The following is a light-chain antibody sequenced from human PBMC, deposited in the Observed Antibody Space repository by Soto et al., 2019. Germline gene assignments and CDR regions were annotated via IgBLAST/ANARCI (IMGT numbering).Light chain of an antibody. J-gene: IGLJ2*01. V-gene: IGLV2-8*01. CDR1: SSDLGAFNY. CDR2: EVT. Sequence: QSALTQPPSASGSPGQSVTISCAGTSSDLGAFNYVSWYQQLPGKAPKLMIYEVTKRPSGVPDRFSGSKSGNTASLTVSGLQAEDEAYYYCSSYAGSNNVIFGGGTKLTVL. CDR3: SSYAGSNNVI.